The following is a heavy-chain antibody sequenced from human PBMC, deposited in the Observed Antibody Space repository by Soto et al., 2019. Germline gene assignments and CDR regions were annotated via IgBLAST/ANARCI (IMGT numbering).Heavy chain of an antibody. CDR1: GFTFSSYW. CDR3: ARDYYYGSVDY. CDR2: INRDGSST. V-gene: IGHV3-74*01. D-gene: IGHD3-10*01. Sequence: GGSLRLSCAASGFTFSSYWMHWVRQDPGKGLVWVSRINRDGSSTSYADSVKGRFTISRDNAKNTLYLQMNSLRVEDTAVYYCARDYYYGSVDYWGQGTLVTVSS. J-gene: IGHJ4*02.